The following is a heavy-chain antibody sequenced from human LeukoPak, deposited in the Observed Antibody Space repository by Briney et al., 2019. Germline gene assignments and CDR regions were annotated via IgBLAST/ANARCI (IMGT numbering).Heavy chain of an antibody. Sequence: SGTLSLTCTVSGDSINSLDLWSWVRQPPGKGLEWIGEMYLSGTTHSNPSVKSRVTISIDKSKNQFFMNLSSVTAADTAVYYCAGLVGRYSSGLYYYYFDYWGQGTLVTVSS. D-gene: IGHD3-22*01. J-gene: IGHJ4*02. CDR1: GDSINSLDL. V-gene: IGHV4-4*02. CDR3: AGLVGRYSSGLYYYYFDY. CDR2: MYLSGTT.